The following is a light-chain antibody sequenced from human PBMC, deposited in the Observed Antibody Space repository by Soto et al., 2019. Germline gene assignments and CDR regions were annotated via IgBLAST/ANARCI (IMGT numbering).Light chain of an antibody. J-gene: IGKJ1*01. CDR2: GAS. V-gene: IGKV3-20*01. Sequence: EIVMTQSPATLSVSPGERAALSCRASQGVGRTVAWYQQKPGQPPNLLIFGASHRAPDIPDRFSGSGSGTDFTLTISRLEPEDFAVYYCQQYGGSVQTFGQGTKVDIK. CDR3: QQYGGSVQT. CDR1: QGVGRT.